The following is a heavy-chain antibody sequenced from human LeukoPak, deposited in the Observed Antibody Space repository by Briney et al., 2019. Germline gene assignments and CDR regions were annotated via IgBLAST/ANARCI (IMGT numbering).Heavy chain of an antibody. CDR3: ARDPSRSGSYRFDY. V-gene: IGHV3-30-3*01. CDR1: GFTFGSYA. J-gene: IGHJ4*02. CDR2: ISYDGSNT. D-gene: IGHD1-26*01. Sequence: GGSLRLSYAASGFTFGSYAMHWVRQAPGKGLEWVAVISYDGSNTYYADSVKGRVTISRDNSKNTLYLQMNSLRGEDTAVYYCARDPSRSGSYRFDYWGQGTLVTVSS.